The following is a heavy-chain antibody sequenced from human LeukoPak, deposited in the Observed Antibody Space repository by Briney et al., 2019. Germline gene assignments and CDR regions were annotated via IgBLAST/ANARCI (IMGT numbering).Heavy chain of an antibody. D-gene: IGHD6-19*01. J-gene: IGHJ6*03. V-gene: IGHV4-34*01. CDR1: GGSFSGYY. CDR2: INHSGST. Sequence: SETLSLTCAVYGGSFSGYYWSWIRQPPGKGLEWIGEINHSGSTNYNPSLKSRVTISVDTSKNQFSLKLSSVTAADTAVYYCARGRGSGWSRYYYYMDVWGKGTTVTVSS. CDR3: ARGRGSGWSRYYYYMDV.